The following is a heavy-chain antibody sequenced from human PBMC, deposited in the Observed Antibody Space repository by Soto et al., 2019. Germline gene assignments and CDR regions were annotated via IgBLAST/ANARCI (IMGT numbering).Heavy chain of an antibody. V-gene: IGHV3-30-3*01. CDR1: GFTLSSYS. CDR2: ISYDGNKK. CDR3: ARSVAVAGLDY. Sequence: QVQLAESGGGVVQPGRSLRLSCAASGFTLSSYSMHWVRQAPGKGLEWVGVISYDGNKKYYRDSVKGRFSISRDTSNNTVHLQMNSLRPEDTAVYYCARSVAVAGLDYWGQGSLVTVSS. J-gene: IGHJ4*02. D-gene: IGHD6-19*01.